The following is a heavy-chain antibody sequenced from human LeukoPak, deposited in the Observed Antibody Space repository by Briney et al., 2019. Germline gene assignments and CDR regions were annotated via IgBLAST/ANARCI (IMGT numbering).Heavy chain of an antibody. J-gene: IGHJ6*02. CDR1: GFTFSSYS. V-gene: IGHV3-21*01. D-gene: IGHD5-24*01. CDR3: ARNAHQQMAAPYGLDV. CDR2: LSSSSSSI. Sequence: NPGGSLRLSCAASGFTFSSYSMNWVRQAPGKGLEWVASLSSSSSSIYYADSVKGRFTISRDNAKNSLYLQMNSLRAEDTAVYYCARNAHQQMAAPYGLDVWGQGTTVTVSS.